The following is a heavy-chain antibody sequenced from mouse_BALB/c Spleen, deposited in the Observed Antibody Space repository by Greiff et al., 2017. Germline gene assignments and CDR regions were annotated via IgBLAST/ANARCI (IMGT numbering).Heavy chain of an antibody. J-gene: IGHJ4*01. CDR1: GFTFSSYG. CDR3: ATVYGNYRYAMDY. V-gene: IGHV5-6*01. D-gene: IGHD2-10*02. Sequence: EVKLVESGGDLVKPGGSLKLSCAASGFTFSSYGMSWVRQTPDKRLEWVATISSGGSYTYYPDSVKGRFTISRDNAKNTLYLQMSSLKSEDTAMYYCATVYGNYRYAMDYWGQGTSVTVSS. CDR2: ISSGGSYT.